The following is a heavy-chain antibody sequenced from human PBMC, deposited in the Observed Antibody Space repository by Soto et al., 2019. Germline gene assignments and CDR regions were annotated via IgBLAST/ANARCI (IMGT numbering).Heavy chain of an antibody. CDR2: IIPMFGIP. D-gene: IGHD6-13*01. Sequence: QVQLVQSGAEVKKPGSSVKVSCTASGGTLNTHAITWVRRAPGQGLEWLGGIIPMFGIPNYPQKFKGRVTITGDSSTNTSHLELNSLTSDDTAVYYCARGGTSGWLKGAYDVWGQGTMVTVSS. J-gene: IGHJ3*01. CDR3: ARGGTSGWLKGAYDV. CDR1: GGTLNTHA. V-gene: IGHV1-69*17.